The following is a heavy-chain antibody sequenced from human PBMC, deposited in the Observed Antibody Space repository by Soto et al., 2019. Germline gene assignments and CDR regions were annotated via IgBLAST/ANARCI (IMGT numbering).Heavy chain of an antibody. V-gene: IGHV1-46*01. CDR1: GYTFIHYY. J-gene: IGHJ4*02. CDR2: IKPNGGST. D-gene: IGHD2-21*01. CDR3: ARSLLQGDF. Sequence: QVQLVQSGAEVKKPGASVKISCKASGYTFIHYYIHWVRQAPGQGLEWMAIIKPNGGSTNYAQKFQGRVTVTSDTSTTTASMELNSLESDDTAVYFCARSLLQGDFWGQGTLVTVSS.